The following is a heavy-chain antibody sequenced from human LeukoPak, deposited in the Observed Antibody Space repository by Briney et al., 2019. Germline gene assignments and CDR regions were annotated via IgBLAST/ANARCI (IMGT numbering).Heavy chain of an antibody. CDR1: GYPISSGYY. D-gene: IGHD4-17*01. CDR2: IYHSGST. CDR3: ARGLTTVTTSPNWYFDL. J-gene: IGHJ2*01. Sequence: PSETLSLTCTVSGYPISSGYYWGWIRQPPGKGLEWIGSIYHSGSTYYNPSLKSRVTISVDTSKNQFSLKLSSVTAADTAVYYCARGLTTVTTSPNWYFDLWGRGTLVTVSS. V-gene: IGHV4-38-2*02.